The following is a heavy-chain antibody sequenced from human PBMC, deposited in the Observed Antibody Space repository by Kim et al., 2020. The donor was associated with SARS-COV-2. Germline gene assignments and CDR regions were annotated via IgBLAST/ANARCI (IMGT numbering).Heavy chain of an antibody. CDR3: ASGNYYETASLSGYYNG. Sequence: GGSLRLSCAASGLTFTDSAMNWGRQAPGKGLEWVAVISYDGRKKEYADPFKGRFSISRANSKTPLSLQMNSLRVEATAVYYCASGNYYETASLSGYYNG. J-gene: IGHJ6*01. V-gene: IGHV3-30-3*01. D-gene: IGHD3-22*01. CDR1: GLTFTDSA. CDR2: ISYDGRKK.